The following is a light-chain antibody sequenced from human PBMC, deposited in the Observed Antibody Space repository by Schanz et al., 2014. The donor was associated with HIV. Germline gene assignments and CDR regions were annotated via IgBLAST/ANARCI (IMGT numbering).Light chain of an antibody. CDR3: SSYSTTSTII. Sequence: SALTQPASVSGSPGQSITISCTGTSSDVGGYNYVSWYQQHPGKAPKVMIYEVSKRPSGVSDRFSGSKSGNTASLTISGLQAEDEADYYCSSYSTTSTIIFGGGTKLTVL. J-gene: IGLJ2*01. V-gene: IGLV2-14*01. CDR1: SSDVGGYNY. CDR2: EVS.